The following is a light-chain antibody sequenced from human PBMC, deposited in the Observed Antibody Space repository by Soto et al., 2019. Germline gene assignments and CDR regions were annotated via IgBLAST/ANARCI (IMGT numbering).Light chain of an antibody. V-gene: IGKV1-39*01. CDR1: QSISSY. CDR3: QQSYSTLTWT. Sequence: DIQMTQSPSSLSASVGDRVTITCRSSQSISSYLNWYQQKPGKAPKLLIYAASNLQSGVPSRFSGSGSGTDFTLTISSLQPEDFATYYCQQSYSTLTWTFGQGTRLEIK. CDR2: AAS. J-gene: IGKJ5*01.